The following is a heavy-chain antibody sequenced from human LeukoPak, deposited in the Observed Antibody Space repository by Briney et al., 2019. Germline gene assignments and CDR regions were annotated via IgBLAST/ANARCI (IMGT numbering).Heavy chain of an antibody. CDR3: ATQQRVRNDFEY. J-gene: IGHJ4*02. Sequence: GASVKISCKASGFTDYYIHWVRQAPGHTLEWLAWINPNSGGTNFAQNLQGRLTLTSDTSISTTYMELSWLTSDDTAVYYCATQQRVRNDFEYWGQGTLVTVSS. V-gene: IGHV1-2*02. CDR2: INPNSGGT. CDR1: GFTDYY. D-gene: IGHD6-13*01.